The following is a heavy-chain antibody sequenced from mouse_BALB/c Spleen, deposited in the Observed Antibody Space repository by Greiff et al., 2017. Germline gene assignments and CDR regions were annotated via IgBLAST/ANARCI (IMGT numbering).Heavy chain of an antibody. CDR2: ISSGGSYT. Sequence: EVQLVESGGGLVKPGGSLKLSCAASGFTFSSYAMSWVRQTPEKRLEWVATISSGGSYTYYPDSVKGRFTISRDNAKNTLYLQMSSLRSEDTAMYYCARAYDYDVYWYFDVWGAGTTVTVSS. CDR3: ARAYDYDVYWYFDV. J-gene: IGHJ1*01. CDR1: GFTFSSYA. V-gene: IGHV5-9-3*01. D-gene: IGHD2-4*01.